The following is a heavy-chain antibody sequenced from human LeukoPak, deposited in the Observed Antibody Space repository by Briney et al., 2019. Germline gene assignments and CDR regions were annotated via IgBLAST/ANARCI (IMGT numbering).Heavy chain of an antibody. CDR1: GGSFSGYY. J-gene: IGHJ4*02. D-gene: IGHD5-18*01. CDR3: ARAGYSYGQDY. CDR2: INHSGST. Sequence: SETLSLTCAVYGGSFSGYYWSWIRQPPGKGLEWIGEINHSGSTNYNPSLTSRVTISVDTSKNQFSLKLSSVTAADTAVYYCARAGYSYGQDYWGQGTLVTVSS. V-gene: IGHV4-34*01.